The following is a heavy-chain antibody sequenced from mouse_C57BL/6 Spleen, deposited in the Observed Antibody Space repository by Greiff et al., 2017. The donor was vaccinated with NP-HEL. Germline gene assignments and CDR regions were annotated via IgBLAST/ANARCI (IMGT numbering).Heavy chain of an antibody. J-gene: IGHJ3*01. CDR1: GYTFTSYW. Sequence: QVQLQQSGAELVMPGASVKLSCKASGYTFTSYWMHWVKQRPGQGLEWIGEIDPSDSYTNYNQKFKGKSTLTVDKSSSTAYMQLSSLTSEDSAVYYCARSRHFAYWGQGTLVTVSA. CDR3: ARSRHFAY. V-gene: IGHV1-69*01. CDR2: IDPSDSYT.